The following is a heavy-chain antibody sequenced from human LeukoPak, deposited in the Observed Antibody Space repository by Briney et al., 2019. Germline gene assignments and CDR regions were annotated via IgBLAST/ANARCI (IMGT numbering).Heavy chain of an antibody. CDR3: ARDRNYYGSGSYDY. D-gene: IGHD3-10*01. V-gene: IGHV4-39*07. Sequence: SETLSLTCTVSGGSISSSSYYWGWIRQPPGKGLEGIGSIYYSGSTYYNPSLKSRVTISVDTSKNQFSLKLSSVTAADTAVYYCARDRNYYGSGSYDYWGQGTLVTVSS. CDR1: GGSISSSSYY. CDR2: IYYSGST. J-gene: IGHJ4*02.